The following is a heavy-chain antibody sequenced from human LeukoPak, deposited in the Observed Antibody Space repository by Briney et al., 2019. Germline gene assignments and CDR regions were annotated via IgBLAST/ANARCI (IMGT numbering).Heavy chain of an antibody. V-gene: IGHV3-21*04. CDR3: ARAGSGNYVWGSYRYGSAYYFDY. CDR1: GFTFSSYS. D-gene: IGHD3-16*02. CDR2: ISSSSSYI. J-gene: IGHJ4*02. Sequence: PGGSLRLSCAASGFTFSSYSMNWVRQAPGKGLEWVSFISSSSSYIYYADSVKGRFTISRDNAKNSLYLQMNSLRAEDTALYYCARAGSGNYVWGSYRYGSAYYFDYWGQGTLVTVSS.